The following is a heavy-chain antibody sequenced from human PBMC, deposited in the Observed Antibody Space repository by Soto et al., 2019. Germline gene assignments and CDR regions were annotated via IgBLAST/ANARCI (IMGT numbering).Heavy chain of an antibody. D-gene: IGHD3-3*01. V-gene: IGHV3-21*01. J-gene: IGHJ4*02. Sequence: KSGGSLRLSCAASGFTFSSYSMNWVRQAPGKGLEWVSSISSSSSYIYYADSVKGRFTISRDNAKNSLYLQMNSLRAEDTAVYYCARSPSLRFHYWGQGTLVTVSS. CDR1: GFTFSSYS. CDR2: ISSSSSYI. CDR3: ARSPSLRFHY.